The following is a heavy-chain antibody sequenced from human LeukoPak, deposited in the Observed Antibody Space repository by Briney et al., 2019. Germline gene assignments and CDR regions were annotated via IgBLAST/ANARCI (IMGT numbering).Heavy chain of an antibody. Sequence: SETPSLTCSVSGGSISGTSYCWGWIRQPPGKGPEWIGSHYHTGRIYHNPSLDSRVTISVDTSKNQFSLKLSSVTDADTAVYYCARDGSDNWGLFDNWGRGTLVTVSS. CDR2: HYHTGRI. J-gene: IGHJ4*02. D-gene: IGHD1-1*01. V-gene: IGHV4-39*07. CDR3: ARDGSDNWGLFDN. CDR1: GGSISGTSYC.